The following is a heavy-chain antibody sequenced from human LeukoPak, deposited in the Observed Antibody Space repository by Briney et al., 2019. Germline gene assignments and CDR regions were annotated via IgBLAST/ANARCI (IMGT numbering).Heavy chain of an antibody. CDR3: ARFYDSSAYYRNNWFDP. Sequence: ASVKVSCKASGYTFTGYYMHWVRQAPGQGLEWMGWINPKNGGTNYAQKFQGRVTMTRGTSISTAYMELSRLRSDDTAMYYCARFYDSSAYYRNNWFDPWGQGTLVTVSS. CDR2: INPKNGGT. V-gene: IGHV1-2*02. J-gene: IGHJ5*02. D-gene: IGHD3-22*01. CDR1: GYTFTGYY.